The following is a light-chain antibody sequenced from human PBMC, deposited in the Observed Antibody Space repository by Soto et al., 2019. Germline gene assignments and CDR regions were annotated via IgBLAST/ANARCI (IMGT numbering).Light chain of an antibody. Sequence: QSALTQPASVSGSPGQSITISCTGTSSDVGGSNYVSWYQQHPGKAPKLMIYDVSNRPSGVSNRFSGSKSGNTASLTISGLQSEDEADCYCSSYTSSSTYEVFGGGTKLTVL. CDR2: DVS. CDR1: SSDVGGSNY. V-gene: IGLV2-14*01. CDR3: SSYTSSSTYEV. J-gene: IGLJ2*01.